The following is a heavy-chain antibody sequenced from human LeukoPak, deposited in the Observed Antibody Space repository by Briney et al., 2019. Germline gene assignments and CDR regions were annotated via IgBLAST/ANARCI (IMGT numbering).Heavy chain of an antibody. CDR3: ARGLGSSGWYDAFDI. Sequence: GGSLRLSCPASGFTFSSYAMHWVRQAPGKGLEWVAVISYDGSSKYYADSVKGRFTISRDNSKNTLYLQMNSLRAEDTAVYYCARGLGSSGWYDAFDIWGQGTMVTVSS. D-gene: IGHD6-19*01. CDR1: GFTFSSYA. V-gene: IGHV3-30-3*01. J-gene: IGHJ3*02. CDR2: ISYDGSSK.